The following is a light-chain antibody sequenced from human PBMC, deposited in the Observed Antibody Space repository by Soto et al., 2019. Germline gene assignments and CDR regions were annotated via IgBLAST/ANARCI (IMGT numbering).Light chain of an antibody. J-gene: IGKJ1*01. V-gene: IGKV3-20*01. CDR2: GAS. Sequence: EIVLTQSPGTLSLSPGERATLSCRASQSFNSIYLAWYQQKPGQAPRLLIYGASSRATGIPDRFSGSGSGTDFTLTIRRLEPEDFAVYYCKQYGSSPWTFGQGTKVDIK. CDR1: QSFNSIY. CDR3: KQYGSSPWT.